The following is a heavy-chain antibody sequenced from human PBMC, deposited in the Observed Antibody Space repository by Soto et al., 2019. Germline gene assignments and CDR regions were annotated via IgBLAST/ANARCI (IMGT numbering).Heavy chain of an antibody. CDR1: GYTFTNY. CDR3: ARENWSYVD. CDR2: MNPHDGDT. Sequence: QAQLVQSGAEAKRPGTSVKVSCKVSGYTFTNYFHLIRQAPGQGLEWMGWMNPHDGDTEYARKFQGRVTLTRDTSITTAYMELSSLPSDCTAVYYCARENWSYVDWGQGTLVTVSS. V-gene: IGHV1-2*02. J-gene: IGHJ4*02. D-gene: IGHD1-26*01.